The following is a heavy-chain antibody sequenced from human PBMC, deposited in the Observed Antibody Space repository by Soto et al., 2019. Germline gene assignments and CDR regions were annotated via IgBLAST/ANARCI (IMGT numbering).Heavy chain of an antibody. CDR2: ISPK. Sequence: LRLSCAVSGFSFRAYGFHWVRQPPGKGLEWVAVISPKGLSDSVEGRFTISRDNSKDTLYLQMNNLRAEGTALYYCARDDAFGNENAFDLWGQGTMVTVSS. V-gene: IGHV3-33*01. CDR3: ARDDAFGNENAFDL. D-gene: IGHD1-1*01. CDR1: GFSFRAYG. J-gene: IGHJ3*01.